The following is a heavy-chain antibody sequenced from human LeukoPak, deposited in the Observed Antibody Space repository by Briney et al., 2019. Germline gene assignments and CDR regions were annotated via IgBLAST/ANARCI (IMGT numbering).Heavy chain of an antibody. CDR2: ISSSSSYI. J-gene: IGHJ4*02. CDR1: GFTFSSYS. CDR3: AREGNWNYDYDY. V-gene: IGHV3-21*01. D-gene: IGHD1-7*01. Sequence: GGSLRLSCAASGFTFSSYSMNWVRQAPGKGLEWVSSISSSSSYIYYADSVKGRFTISRDNAKNSLYLQMNSLRAEDTAVYYCAREGNWNYDYDYWGQGTLVTVS.